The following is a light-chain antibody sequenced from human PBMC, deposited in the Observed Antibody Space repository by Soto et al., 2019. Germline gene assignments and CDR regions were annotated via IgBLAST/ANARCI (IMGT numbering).Light chain of an antibody. V-gene: IGLV1-44*01. Sequence: QSVLTQPPSASTTPGQKVTISCSGSNADIGNNKVNWYQQLPGTAPKLLIYSSNQRPSGVPDRFSGSKAGTSASLAISGLQSEDEANYYCATWDDSLHGYVFGAGTKLTVL. CDR1: NADIGNNK. CDR3: ATWDDSLHGYV. CDR2: SSN. J-gene: IGLJ1*01.